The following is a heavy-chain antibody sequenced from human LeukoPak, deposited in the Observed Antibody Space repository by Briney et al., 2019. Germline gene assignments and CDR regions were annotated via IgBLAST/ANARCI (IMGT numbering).Heavy chain of an antibody. CDR3: ARTGRYSNYDFSYHMDV. J-gene: IGHJ6*03. CDR2: GIPNFRRT. D-gene: IGHD4-11*01. V-gene: IGHV1-69*05. CDR1: GGSFISYA. Sequence: ASVKVSCKASGGSFISYAISWVRQVPGQGLEYLGGGIPNFRRTQYSQKFEGRVTITTDETIASMELRSLTSEDTAVYYCARTGRYSNYDFSYHMDVWGKGTTVIVS.